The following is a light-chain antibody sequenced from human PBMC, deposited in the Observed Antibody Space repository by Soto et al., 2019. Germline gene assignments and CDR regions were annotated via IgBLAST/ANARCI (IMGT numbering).Light chain of an antibody. CDR2: HVS. CDR1: ESLAYSDGNTY. Sequence: DVVMTQSPLSLPVTLGQPASISCRSRESLAYSDGNTYLNWFQQRPGQSPRRLVYHVSKRDSGAPERFSGSGAGTNFTRKISRVEPENVGVYYCKQGTHWPPRFDAGTKVEIK. V-gene: IGKV2-30*01. CDR3: KQGTHWPPR. J-gene: IGKJ4*01.